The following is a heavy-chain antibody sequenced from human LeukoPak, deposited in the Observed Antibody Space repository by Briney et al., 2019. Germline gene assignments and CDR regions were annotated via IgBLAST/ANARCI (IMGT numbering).Heavy chain of an antibody. CDR2: ISWNSGSI. Sequence: PGRSPRLSCAASGFTFDDYAMHWVRQAPGKGLEWVSGISWNSGSIGYADSVKGRFTISRDNTKNSLYLQMNSLRAEDMALYYCAKAQGSSWPYYFDYWGQGTLVTVSS. D-gene: IGHD6-13*01. V-gene: IGHV3-9*03. CDR3: AKAQGSSWPYYFDY. CDR1: GFTFDDYA. J-gene: IGHJ4*02.